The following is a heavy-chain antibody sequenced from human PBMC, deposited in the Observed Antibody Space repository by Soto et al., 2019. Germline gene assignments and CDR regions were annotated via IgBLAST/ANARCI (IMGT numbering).Heavy chain of an antibody. CDR3: ARERSVGYCSTPTCPRPFYYFGMGV. Sequence: QVQLVQSGAEVKKPGSSVKVSCKASGGTFSRYPISWVRQAPGQGLEWMGGIIPISGTADYAPKFQGRVTITADESTSTGYMELRSLTSEDTAVYYCARERSVGYCSTPTCPRPFYYFGMGVWGKGTTVTVSS. CDR2: IIPISGTA. J-gene: IGHJ6*04. D-gene: IGHD2-2*01. CDR1: GGTFSRYP. V-gene: IGHV1-69*01.